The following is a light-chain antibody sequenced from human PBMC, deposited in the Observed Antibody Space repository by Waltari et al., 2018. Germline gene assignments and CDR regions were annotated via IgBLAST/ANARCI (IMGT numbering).Light chain of an antibody. CDR1: SSTIGDFTL. CDR3: CSFASRSI. CDR2: EVT. V-gene: IGLV2-23*02. J-gene: IGLJ2*01. Sequence: QSALTQPASASGSPGQSITISCTGTSSTIGDFTLVSWYQQHPGEAPRLLIYEVTKRPSGISDRFSASKSGNTASLTISRLQPEDEATYYCCSFASRSIFGGGTKVTVL.